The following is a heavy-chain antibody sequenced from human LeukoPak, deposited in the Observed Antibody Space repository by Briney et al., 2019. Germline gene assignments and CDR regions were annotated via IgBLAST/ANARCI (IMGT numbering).Heavy chain of an antibody. CDR3: ARASAIFDAFDI. Sequence: GGSLRLSCAASGFTFSSYAMHWVRQAPGKGPEYVSAISSNGGSTYYANSVKGRFTISRDNSKNTLYLQMGSLRAEDMAVYYCARASAIFDAFDIRGQGTMVTVSS. CDR1: GFTFSSYA. CDR2: ISSNGGST. D-gene: IGHD3-3*01. V-gene: IGHV3-64*01. J-gene: IGHJ3*02.